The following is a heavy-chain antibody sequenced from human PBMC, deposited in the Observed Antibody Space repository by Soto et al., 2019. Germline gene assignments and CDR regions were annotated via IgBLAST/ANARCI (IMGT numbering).Heavy chain of an antibody. CDR2: AYYSGDT. J-gene: IGHJ5*02. CDR1: GGSISRYY. V-gene: IGHV4-59*01. Sequence: SETLSLTCSVSGGSISRYYWSWIRQPPGKGLERIGYAYYSGDTGYNPSLQSRVTMAVDTSKNQVSLKLTSVTAADTAVYYCARDRSTYGGGGTGEVKENWFDPWGQGALVTVSS. CDR3: ARDRSTYGGGGTGEVKENWFDP. D-gene: IGHD2-8*01.